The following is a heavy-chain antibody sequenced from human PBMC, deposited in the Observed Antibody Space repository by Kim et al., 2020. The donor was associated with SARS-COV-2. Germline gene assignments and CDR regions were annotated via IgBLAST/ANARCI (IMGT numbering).Heavy chain of an antibody. J-gene: IGHJ4*02. V-gene: IGHV7-4-1*02. D-gene: IGHD6-13*01. Sequence: TYAQGFTGRFVFSLDTSVTTAYLQINSLKAEDTAVYYCARSSWSDYFDYWGQGTLVTVSS. CDR3: ARSSWSDYFDY.